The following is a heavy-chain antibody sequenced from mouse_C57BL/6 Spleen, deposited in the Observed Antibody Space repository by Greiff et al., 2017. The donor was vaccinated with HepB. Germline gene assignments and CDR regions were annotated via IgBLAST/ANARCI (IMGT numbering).Heavy chain of an antibody. V-gene: IGHV5-17*01. CDR3: ARPWDGGAMDY. D-gene: IGHD4-1*01. CDR1: GFTFSDYG. CDR2: ISSGSSTI. Sequence: EVQGVASGGGLVKPGGSLKLSCAASGFTFSDYGMHWVRQAPEKGLEWVAYISSGSSTIYYADPVKGRFTISRDNAKNTLFLQMTSLRSEDTAMYYCARPWDGGAMDYWGQGTSVTISA. J-gene: IGHJ4*01.